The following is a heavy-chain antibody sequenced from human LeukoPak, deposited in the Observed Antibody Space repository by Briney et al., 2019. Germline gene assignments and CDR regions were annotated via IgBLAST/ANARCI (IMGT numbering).Heavy chain of an antibody. V-gene: IGHV1-2*02. CDR1: GYTFTGYY. J-gene: IGHJ5*02. CDR3: GQGGGYCSGGSCYSDQDWFDP. D-gene: IGHD2-15*01. CDR2: INPNSGGT. Sequence: ASVKVSCKASGYTFTGYYMHWVRQAPGQGLEWMGWINPNSGGTNYAQKFQGRVTMTRDTAISTAYMELSRLRSDDTAVYYCGQGGGYCSGGSCYSDQDWFDPWGQGTLVTVSS.